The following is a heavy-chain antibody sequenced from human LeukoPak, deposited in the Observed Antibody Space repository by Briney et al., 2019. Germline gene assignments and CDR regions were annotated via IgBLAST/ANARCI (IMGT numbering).Heavy chain of an antibody. CDR3: ARVSQWLVPY. D-gene: IGHD6-19*01. J-gene: IGHJ4*02. CDR2: ISSTSSYI. CDR1: GFTFSDYY. Sequence: GGSLRLSCAASGFTFSDYYMSWIRQAPGKGLEWVSYISSTSSYINYADFVKGRFTISRDNAQNSLFLQMNRRRAEDTAVYYCARVSQWLVPYWGQGTLVTVSS. V-gene: IGHV3-11*05.